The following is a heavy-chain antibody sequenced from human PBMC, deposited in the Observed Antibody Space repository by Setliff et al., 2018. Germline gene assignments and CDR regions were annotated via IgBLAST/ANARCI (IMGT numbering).Heavy chain of an antibody. CDR1: GYTFSGAE. CDR3: LLPCTSGWHNWADP. J-gene: IGHJ5*02. CDR2: IRSKADKYAT. V-gene: IGHV3-73*01. Sequence: GGSLRLSCAASGYTFSGAEIHWVRQASGKGLEWVGRIRSKADKYATDYGASAKGRFIISRDDSKKAAYLQMSSLRAEDTAMYYCLLPCTSGWHNWADPWGQGTLVTVSS. D-gene: IGHD6-19*01.